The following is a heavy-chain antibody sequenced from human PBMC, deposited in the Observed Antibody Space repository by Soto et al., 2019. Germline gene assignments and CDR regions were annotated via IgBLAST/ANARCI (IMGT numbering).Heavy chain of an antibody. Sequence: GASVKVSCKASGYTFTSYGISWVRQAPGQGLEWMGRISAYNGDTNYAQKLQGRVTMTTDTSTSTAYMELRSLRSDDTAVYYCARDPVAGTSALFDYWGQGTLVTVSS. CDR3: ARDPVAGTSALFDY. CDR1: GYTFTSYG. CDR2: ISAYNGDT. D-gene: IGHD6-19*01. V-gene: IGHV1-18*04. J-gene: IGHJ4*02.